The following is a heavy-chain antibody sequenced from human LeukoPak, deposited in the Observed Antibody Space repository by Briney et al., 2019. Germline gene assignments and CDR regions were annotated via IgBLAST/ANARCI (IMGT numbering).Heavy chain of an antibody. D-gene: IGHD6-13*01. Sequence: SQTLSLTFAISGDSVSINSAAWNWIRQSPSSGLEWLARTYYRSKWYNDYAVSVKSRITVNPDTSKNQFSLQLSSVTPEDTAVYYCARDLGSIAAVFDYWGQGSLVTVSS. CDR3: ARDLGSIAAVFDY. V-gene: IGHV6-1*01. CDR2: TYYRSKWYN. J-gene: IGHJ4*02. CDR1: GDSVSINSAA.